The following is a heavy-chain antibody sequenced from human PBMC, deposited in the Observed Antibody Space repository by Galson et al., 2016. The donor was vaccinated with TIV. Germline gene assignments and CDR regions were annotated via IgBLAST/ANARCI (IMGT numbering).Heavy chain of an antibody. Sequence: SETLTLTCTVSGDSITSINWCAWVRQPPGKGLEWIGYIYYSGNTNYNYNPSLESRVTMSVDTSKTQVSLKLSSVTAADTAVYFCARAPYGENWYFDFWGRGTLVTVSS. CDR3: ARAPYGENWYFDF. CDR2: IYYSGNTNY. CDR1: GDSITSINW. D-gene: IGHD4-17*01. J-gene: IGHJ2*01. V-gene: IGHV4-28*03.